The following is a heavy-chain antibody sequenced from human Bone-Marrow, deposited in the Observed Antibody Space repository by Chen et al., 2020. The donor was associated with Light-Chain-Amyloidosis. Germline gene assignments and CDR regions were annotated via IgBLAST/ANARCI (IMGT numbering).Heavy chain of an antibody. V-gene: IGHV3-7*01. D-gene: IGHD6-19*01. CDR3: ARWEYNSGWYWLDS. J-gene: IGHJ5*01. Sequence: GGGVVQPGGSLRLSCAASGFTFSSYGMHWVRQAPGKGLEWVANIKQDGSEKYFVDSVRGRFIISRDNTKTSLYLQMTSLRAEDTAVYYCARWEYNSGWYWLDSWGQGTLVTVSS. CDR2: IKQDGSEK. CDR1: GFTFSSYG.